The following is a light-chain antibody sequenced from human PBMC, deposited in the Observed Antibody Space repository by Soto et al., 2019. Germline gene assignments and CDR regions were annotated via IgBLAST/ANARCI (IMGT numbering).Light chain of an antibody. CDR1: SSDVGGYNY. V-gene: IGLV2-8*01. J-gene: IGLJ3*02. Sequence: QSALTQPPSASGSPGQSVTISCTGTSSDVGGYNYVSWYQQYPGRAPKLMIYEVTKQPSGVPDRFSGSKSGNTASLTVSGLQAEAEADYYCSSYAASNNFYFVFGGGTKLTVL. CDR2: EVT. CDR3: SSYAASNNFYFV.